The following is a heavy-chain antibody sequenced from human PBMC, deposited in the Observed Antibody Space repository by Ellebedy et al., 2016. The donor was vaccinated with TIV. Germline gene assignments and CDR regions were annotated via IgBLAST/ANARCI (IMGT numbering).Heavy chain of an antibody. CDR3: ARDRGGGYGDYYYYGMDV. Sequence: GESLKISXAASGFTFSDYYMSWIRQAPGKGLEWVSYISSSSSYTNYADSVKGRFTISRDNAKNSLYLQMNSLRAEDTAVYYCARDRGGGYGDYYYYGMDVWGQGPTVAVSS. CDR1: GFTFSDYY. D-gene: IGHD5-12*01. V-gene: IGHV3-11*06. J-gene: IGHJ6*02. CDR2: ISSSSSYT.